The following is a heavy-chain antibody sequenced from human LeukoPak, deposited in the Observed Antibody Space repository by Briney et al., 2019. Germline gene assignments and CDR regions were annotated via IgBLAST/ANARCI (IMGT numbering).Heavy chain of an antibody. CDR2: ISSSSSYI. D-gene: IGHD4-23*01. Sequence: GGSLRLSCAASGFTFSSHSMNWDRQAPGKGLEWVSSISSSSSYIYYADSVKGRFTISRDNAKNSLYLQMNSLRAEDTAVYYCARVSYGGNPYSAFDIWGQGTMVTVSS. CDR3: ARVSYGGNPYSAFDI. CDR1: GFTFSSHS. J-gene: IGHJ3*02. V-gene: IGHV3-21*01.